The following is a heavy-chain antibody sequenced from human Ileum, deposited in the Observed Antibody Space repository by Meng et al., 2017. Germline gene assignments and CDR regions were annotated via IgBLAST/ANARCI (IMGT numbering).Heavy chain of an antibody. V-gene: IGHV4-4*02. CDR2: IYLAGSP. Sequence: VQLQESGPGLVEPSGTLSLTCTVSGGSISSSFYWSRVRQSPGKGLEWIGQIYLAGSPNYNPSLESRVTISVDKSKNQFSLRLTSVTAADTAIFYCVRHGGKYFDSWGQGTLVTVSS. CDR1: GGSISSSFY. CDR3: VRHGGKYFDS. J-gene: IGHJ4*02. D-gene: IGHD2-15*01.